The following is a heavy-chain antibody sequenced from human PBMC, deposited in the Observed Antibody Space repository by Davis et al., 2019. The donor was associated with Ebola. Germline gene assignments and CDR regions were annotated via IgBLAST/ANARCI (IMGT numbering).Heavy chain of an antibody. CDR2: FGTGGDT. CDR1: GFIFRNYV. V-gene: IGHV3-23*01. CDR3: ARDQSLFMTTVVTPGSYYGMDV. Sequence: PGGSLRLSCETSGFIFRNYVMSWVRQAPGKGLEWVSTFGTGGDTYYADSVKGRFAISRDNAKNSLYLQMNSLRAEDTAVYYCARDQSLFMTTVVTPGSYYGMDVWGKGTTVTVSS. D-gene: IGHD4-23*01. J-gene: IGHJ6*04.